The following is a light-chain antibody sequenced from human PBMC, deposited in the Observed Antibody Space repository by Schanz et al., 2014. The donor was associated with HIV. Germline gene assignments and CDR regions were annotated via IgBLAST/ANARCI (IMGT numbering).Light chain of an antibody. CDR1: QSITSSY. J-gene: IGKJ3*01. CDR3: QQYGSSGT. V-gene: IGKV3-20*01. CDR2: GAS. Sequence: EIVLTQSPGTLSLSPGERATLSCRASQSITSSYLAWYQQNPGQAPRLLIYGASSRATGIPDRFSGSGFGTDFTLTINRVEPEDCAVYYCQQYGSSGTFGPGTKVDIK.